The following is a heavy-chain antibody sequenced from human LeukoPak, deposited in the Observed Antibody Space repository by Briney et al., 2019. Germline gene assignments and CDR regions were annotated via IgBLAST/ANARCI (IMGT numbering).Heavy chain of an antibody. CDR3: ARGGDYGDYPSRHPLDY. Sequence: PSETLSLTCTVSGASISSSGYYWRWIRQPPGKGLEWIGYIYHIGSTYYNPSLKRRVTISVDRSKNQFSLKLSSVTATDTAVYYCARGGDYGDYPSRHPLDYWGQGTLVTVSS. CDR2: IYHIGST. V-gene: IGHV4-30-2*01. CDR1: GASISSSGYY. D-gene: IGHD4-17*01. J-gene: IGHJ4*02.